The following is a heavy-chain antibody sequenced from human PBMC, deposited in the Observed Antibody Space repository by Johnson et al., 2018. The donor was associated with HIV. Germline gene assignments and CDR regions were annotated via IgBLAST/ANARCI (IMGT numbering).Heavy chain of an antibody. CDR1: GFTFSSYA. J-gene: IGHJ3*02. CDR3: ASGVTARAPLLI. Sequence: QLQLVESGGGLVQPGMSLSLSCAASGFTFSSYAMYWVRQAPGKGLELVAFISYDRSNKYYADSVKARFTISRDNPMNTLYLQMNSKRAKDTAVYYCASGVTARAPLLIWGQGTMVTVSS. V-gene: IGHV3-30-3*01. D-gene: IGHD6-6*01. CDR2: ISYDRSNK.